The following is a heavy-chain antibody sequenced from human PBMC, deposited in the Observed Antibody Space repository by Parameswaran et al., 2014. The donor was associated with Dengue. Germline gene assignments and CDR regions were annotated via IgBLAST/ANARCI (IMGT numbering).Heavy chain of an antibody. D-gene: IGHD6-19*01. J-gene: IGHJ5*02. Sequence: WVRQAPGQGLEWMGGFDPEDGETIYAQKFQGRVTMTEDTSTDTAYMELSSLRSEDTAVYYCATLAKIAVAGTFWFDPWGQGTLVTVSS. CDR3: ATLAKIAVAGTFWFDP. CDR2: FDPEDGET. V-gene: IGHV1-24*01.